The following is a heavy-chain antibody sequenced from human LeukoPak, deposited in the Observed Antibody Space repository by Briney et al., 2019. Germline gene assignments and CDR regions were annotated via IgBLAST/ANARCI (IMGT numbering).Heavy chain of an antibody. CDR3: ARHISSGGTYAHFDY. J-gene: IGHJ4*02. CDR1: GGSISSGGYY. D-gene: IGHD1-26*01. Sequence: SETLSLTCTVSGGSISSGGYYWSWIRQHPGKGLEWIGYIHYNGITNYNPSLKSRVTMSLDTSKNQVSLKLNPVTAADTAVYYCARHISSGGTYAHFDYWGQGTLVTVSS. V-gene: IGHV4-61*08. CDR2: IHYNGIT.